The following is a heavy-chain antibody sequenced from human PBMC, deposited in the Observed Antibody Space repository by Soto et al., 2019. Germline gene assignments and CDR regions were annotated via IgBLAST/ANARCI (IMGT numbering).Heavy chain of an antibody. CDR1: GFTFSDYY. Sequence: GGSLRLSCAASGFTFSDYYMSWIRQAPGKGLEWVSYISSSGSTIYYADSVKGRFTISRDNAKSSLYLQMISLRAEDTAVYYCARDLYYYYMDVWGKGTTVTVSS. CDR2: ISSSGSTI. CDR3: ARDLYYYYMDV. J-gene: IGHJ6*03. V-gene: IGHV3-11*01.